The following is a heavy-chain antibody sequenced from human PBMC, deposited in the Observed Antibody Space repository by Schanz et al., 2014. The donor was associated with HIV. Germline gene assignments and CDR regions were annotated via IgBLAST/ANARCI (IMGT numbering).Heavy chain of an antibody. CDR3: ARGPSGGLTPSRGMDV. V-gene: IGHV4-31*03. J-gene: IGHJ6*02. D-gene: IGHD1-26*01. Sequence: QVQLQESGPGLVKPSQTLSLTCTVSGGSISSGGYYWSWIRQHPGKGLEWIGYIYYSGSTYYNPSLKSRLTISVDTSKNQFSLKLSSVTAADTAVYYCARGPSGGLTPSRGMDVWGQGTTVTVSS. CDR1: GGSISSGGYY. CDR2: IYYSGST.